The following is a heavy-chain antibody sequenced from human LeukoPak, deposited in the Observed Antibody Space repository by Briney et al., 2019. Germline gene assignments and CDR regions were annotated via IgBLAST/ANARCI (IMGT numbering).Heavy chain of an antibody. V-gene: IGHV3-7*01. CDR2: MKQDGSEI. J-gene: IGHJ4*02. CDR1: RFTFSNYW. CDR3: ARPLILGGYYGSGSYYNRPFDY. Sequence: PGGSLRLSCAASRFTFSNYWMSWVRQAPGKGLEWVANMKQDGSEINYVDSVKGRFTISRDNAKKSLYLQMNSLRAEDTAVYYCARPLILGGYYGSGSYYNRPFDYWGQGTLVTVSS. D-gene: IGHD3-10*01.